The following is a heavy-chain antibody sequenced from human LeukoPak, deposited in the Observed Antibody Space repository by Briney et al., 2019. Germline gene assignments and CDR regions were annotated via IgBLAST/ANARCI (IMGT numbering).Heavy chain of an antibody. J-gene: IGHJ5*02. CDR3: ARLLVVRGVSRVGWFDP. Sequence: PSETLSFTCTVSGGSISSYYWSWIRQPAGKGLEWIGRIYTSGSTNYNPSLKSRVTMSVDTSKNQFSLKLSSVTAADTAVYYCARLLVVRGVSRVGWFDPWGQGTLVTVSS. CDR2: IYTSGST. CDR1: GGSISSYY. D-gene: IGHD3-10*01. V-gene: IGHV4-4*07.